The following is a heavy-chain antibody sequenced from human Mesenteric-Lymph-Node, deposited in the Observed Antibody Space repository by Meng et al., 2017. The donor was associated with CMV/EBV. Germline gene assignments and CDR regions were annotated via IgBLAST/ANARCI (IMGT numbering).Heavy chain of an antibody. D-gene: IGHD2-2*01. Sequence: GESLKISCAASGFTFDDYGMSWVRQAPGQGPEWLSYISYNNTVYYADSVKGRFIISRDNSKNTLYLQMNSLRAEDTAVYYCAKERVVVVPAAIGRPDAFDIWGQGTMVTVSS. V-gene: IGHV3-69-1*01. CDR3: AKERVVVVPAAIGRPDAFDI. CDR2: ISYNNTV. CDR1: GFTFDDYG. J-gene: IGHJ3*02.